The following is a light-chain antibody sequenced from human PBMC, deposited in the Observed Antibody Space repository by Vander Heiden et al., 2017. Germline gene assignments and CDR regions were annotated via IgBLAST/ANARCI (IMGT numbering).Light chain of an antibody. J-gene: IGKJ4*01. Sequence: DIQMTQSPSSLSASVGDRVTITCRASQGISSYLNWYQQKPGKAPKLLIYAASSLQSGVPSRFSGCGSGTDFTLTISRLQPEDFATYYCQQSDSTPLTFGGGTKVEIK. CDR3: QQSDSTPLT. CDR2: AAS. V-gene: IGKV1-39*01. CDR1: QGISSY.